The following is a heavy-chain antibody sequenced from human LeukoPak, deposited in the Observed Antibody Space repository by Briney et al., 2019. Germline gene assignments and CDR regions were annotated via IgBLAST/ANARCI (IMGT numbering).Heavy chain of an antibody. CDR3: ARDSIGPFDY. Sequence: QAGGSLRLSCAASGFTFSSYAMHWVRQAPGKGLEWVAVISYNGSNKYYADSVKGRFTISRDNSKNTLYLQMNSLRAEDTAVYYCARDSIGPFDYWGQGTLVTVSS. CDR1: GFTFSSYA. V-gene: IGHV3-30-3*01. J-gene: IGHJ4*02. CDR2: ISYNGSNK.